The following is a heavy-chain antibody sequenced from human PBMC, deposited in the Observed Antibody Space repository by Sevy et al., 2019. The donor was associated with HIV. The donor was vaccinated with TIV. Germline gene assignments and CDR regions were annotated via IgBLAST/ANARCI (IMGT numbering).Heavy chain of an antibody. D-gene: IGHD3-22*01. CDR3: ARIGDYYDCSGYYGGFDY. J-gene: IGHJ4*02. V-gene: IGHV4-39*01. Sequence: SETLSLTCTVSGGSISSSSYYWGWIRQPPGKGLEWIGSIYYSGSTYYNPSLKSRVTISVDTSKNQFSLKLSSGTAADTAVYYCARIGDYYDCSGYYGGFDYWGQGTLVTVSS. CDR1: GGSISSSSYY. CDR2: IYYSGST.